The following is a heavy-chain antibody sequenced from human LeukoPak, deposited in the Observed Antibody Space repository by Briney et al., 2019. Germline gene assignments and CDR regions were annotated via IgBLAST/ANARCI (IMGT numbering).Heavy chain of an antibody. CDR3: ARVGGITMIVVLITDAFDI. CDR1: GGSISSSSYY. Sequence: SETLSLTCTVSGGSISSSSYYWGWIRQPPGKGLEWIGSIYYSGSTYYNSSLKSRVTISVDTSKSQFSLKLRSVTAADTAVYYCARVGGITMIVVLITDAFDIWGQGTMVTVSS. V-gene: IGHV4-39*07. D-gene: IGHD3-22*01. CDR2: IYYSGST. J-gene: IGHJ3*02.